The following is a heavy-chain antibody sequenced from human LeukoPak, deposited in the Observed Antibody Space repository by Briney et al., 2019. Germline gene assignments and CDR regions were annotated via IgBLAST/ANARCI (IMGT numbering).Heavy chain of an antibody. Sequence: GGSLRLSCAASGFTFSTYTMNWVHQAPGKGLEWVSVIYSGGSTYYADSVKGRFTISRDNSKNTLYLQMNSLRAEDTAVYYCAIRSGWYKDYWGQGTLVTVSS. J-gene: IGHJ4*02. CDR2: IYSGGST. D-gene: IGHD6-19*01. CDR1: GFTFSTYT. CDR3: AIRSGWYKDY. V-gene: IGHV3-53*01.